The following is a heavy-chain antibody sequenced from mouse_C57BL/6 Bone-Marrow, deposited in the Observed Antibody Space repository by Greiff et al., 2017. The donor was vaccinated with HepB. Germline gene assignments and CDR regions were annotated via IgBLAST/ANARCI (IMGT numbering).Heavy chain of an antibody. V-gene: IGHV1-69*01. J-gene: IGHJ1*03. CDR3: ARRRITTVVYWYFDV. D-gene: IGHD1-1*01. CDR2: IDPSDSYT. Sequence: QVQLQQPGAELVMPGASVKLSCKASGYTFTSYWMHWVKQRPGQGLEWIGEIDPSDSYTNSNQKFKGKSTLTVDKSSSTAYMQLSSLTSEDSAVYYCARRRITTVVYWYFDVWGTGTTVTVSS. CDR1: GYTFTSYW.